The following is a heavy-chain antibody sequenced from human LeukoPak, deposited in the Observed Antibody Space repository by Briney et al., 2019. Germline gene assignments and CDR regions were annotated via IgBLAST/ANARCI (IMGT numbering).Heavy chain of an antibody. D-gene: IGHD3-9*01. J-gene: IGHJ4*02. CDR3: ARGDILTGPAFDY. CDR2: IYYSGST. V-gene: IGHV4-59*01. Sequence: SETLSLTCTVSGGSISSYYWSWIRQSPGKGLEWIGYIYYSGSTNYNPSLKSRVTISVDTSKNQFSLKLSSVTAADTAVYYCARGDILTGPAFDYWGQGTLVTVSS. CDR1: GGSISSYY.